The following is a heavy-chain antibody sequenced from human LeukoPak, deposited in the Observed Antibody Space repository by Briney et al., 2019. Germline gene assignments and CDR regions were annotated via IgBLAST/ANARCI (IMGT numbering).Heavy chain of an antibody. J-gene: IGHJ4*02. CDR2: ISTYNGNT. V-gene: IGHV1-18*01. D-gene: IGHD2-15*01. Sequence: ASVKVSCKASGYTFTSYGISWVRQAPGQGLEWMGWISTYNGNTHYAQRLQGRVTMTTDTSTSTAYMELRSLRSDDTAVYYCARERTLTSCYDYWGQGTLVTVSS. CDR3: ARERTLTSCYDY. CDR1: GYTFTSYG.